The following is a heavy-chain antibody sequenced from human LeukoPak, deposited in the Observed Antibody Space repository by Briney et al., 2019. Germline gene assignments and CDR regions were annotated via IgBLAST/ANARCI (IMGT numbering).Heavy chain of an antibody. CDR2: IIPIFGTA. CDR3: ARSTDMGGGIPPKDFDY. J-gene: IGHJ4*02. Sequence: SVKVSCKASGGAFSSYAISWVRQAPGQGLEWMGRIIPIFGTANYAQKFQGRVTITTDESTSTAYMELSSLRSEDTAVYYCARSTDMGGGIPPKDFDYWGQGTLVTVSS. D-gene: IGHD1-26*01. V-gene: IGHV1-69*05. CDR1: GGAFSSYA.